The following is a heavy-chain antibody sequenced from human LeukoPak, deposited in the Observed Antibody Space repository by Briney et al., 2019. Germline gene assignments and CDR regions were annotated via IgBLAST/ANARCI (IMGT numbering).Heavy chain of an antibody. D-gene: IGHD3/OR15-3a*01. CDR2: IYYSGNT. CDR1: GVSISSSNSY. Sequence: SETLSLTCTVSGVSISSSNSYWGWIRQPPGEGLEWIGSIYYSGNTYYNASLKSQVSISIDTSKNQFSLRLTSVTAADTAVYYCAGQTGSGLFILPGGQGTLVTVSS. CDR3: AGQTGSGLFILP. V-gene: IGHV4-39*01. J-gene: IGHJ4*02.